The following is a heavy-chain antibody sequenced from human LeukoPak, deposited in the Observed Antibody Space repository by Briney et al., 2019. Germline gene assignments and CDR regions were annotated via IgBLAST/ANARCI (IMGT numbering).Heavy chain of an antibody. CDR2: ISAYNGNT. CDR1: GYTFTSYG. CDR3: ARDAYVEGSGRQKENDY. D-gene: IGHD3-10*01. V-gene: IGHV1-18*01. Sequence: GASVKVSCKASGYTFTSYGISWVRQAPGQGLEWMGWISAYNGNTNYAQKLQGRVTMTTDTSTSTAYMELRSLRSDDTAVYYCARDAYVEGSGRQKENDYWGQGTLVTVSS. J-gene: IGHJ4*02.